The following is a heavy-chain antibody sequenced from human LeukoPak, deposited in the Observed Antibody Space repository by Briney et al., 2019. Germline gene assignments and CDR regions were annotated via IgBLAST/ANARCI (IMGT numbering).Heavy chain of an antibody. D-gene: IGHD6-19*01. CDR1: GFTFSTFA. V-gene: IGHV3-30-3*01. J-gene: IGHJ4*02. Sequence: QTGGSLRLSCAASGFTFSTFAMHWVRQAPGKGLEWVAFTSFDESNKFYADSVEGRFTISRDNSKKTLFLQMDNLRVDDTAMYYCAVVAGRFLPDYWGQGTLVTVSS. CDR2: TSFDESNK. CDR3: AVVAGRFLPDY.